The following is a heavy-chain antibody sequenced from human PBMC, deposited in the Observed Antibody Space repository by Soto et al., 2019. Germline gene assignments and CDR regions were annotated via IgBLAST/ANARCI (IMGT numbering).Heavy chain of an antibody. CDR2: IRSKAYGGTT. V-gene: IGHV3-49*03. CDR3: TIEVGHDAFDI. CDR1: GFTFGDYA. D-gene: IGHD1-26*01. J-gene: IGHJ3*02. Sequence: PGGSLRLSCTASGFTFGDYAMSWFRQAPGKGLEWVGFIRSKAYGGTTEYAASVKGRFTISRDDSKSIAYLQMNSLKTEDTAVYYPTIEVGHDAFDIWGQGTMVTVSS.